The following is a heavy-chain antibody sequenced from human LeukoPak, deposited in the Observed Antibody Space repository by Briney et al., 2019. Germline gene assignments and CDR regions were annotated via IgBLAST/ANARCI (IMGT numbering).Heavy chain of an antibody. J-gene: IGHJ4*02. V-gene: IGHV1-2*06. D-gene: IGHD6-19*01. CDR2: INPNSGGT. Sequence: GASVKVSCKASGYTFTGYYMRWVRQAPGQGLEWMGRINPNSGGTNYAQKFQGRVTMTRDTSISTAYMELSRLRSDDTAVYYCARDHSSGIFDYWGQGTLVTVSS. CDR3: ARDHSSGIFDY. CDR1: GYTFTGYY.